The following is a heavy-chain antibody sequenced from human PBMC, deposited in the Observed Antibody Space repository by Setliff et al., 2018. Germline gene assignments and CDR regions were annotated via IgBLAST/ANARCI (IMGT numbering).Heavy chain of an antibody. V-gene: IGHV3-30-3*01. D-gene: IGHD1-1*01. J-gene: IGHJ6*02. Sequence: GGSLRLSCVVSGFSFSSYAMHWVRQAPGKGLEWVAVISYDGSNKYYGASVKGRFTISRDNSKNTLYLQMNSLRTEDTAVYYCARDERYNYHYYGMDVRGQGTTVTVSS. CDR1: GFSFSSYA. CDR3: ARDERYNYHYYGMDV. CDR2: ISYDGSNK.